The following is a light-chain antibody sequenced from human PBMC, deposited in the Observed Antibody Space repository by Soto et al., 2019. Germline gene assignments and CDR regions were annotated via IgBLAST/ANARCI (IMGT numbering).Light chain of an antibody. J-gene: IGKJ1*01. CDR3: QQYDNWPWT. CDR1: QSISDT. V-gene: IGKV3-15*01. CDR2: GAS. Sequence: EIVMTQSPATLSVSPGGRATLSCRASQSISDTLAWYQQKPGQAPRLLIPGASTRAPGFPARFSGSGSGTDFTLTISSLQSEDFAVYYCQQYDNWPWTFGQGTKVEIK.